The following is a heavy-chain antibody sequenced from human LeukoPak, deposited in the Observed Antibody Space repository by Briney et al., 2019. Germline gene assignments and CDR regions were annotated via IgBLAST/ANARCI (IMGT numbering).Heavy chain of an antibody. J-gene: IGHJ4*02. V-gene: IGHV3-66*01. CDR1: GFTFSSYA. CDR3: ARGYCSGGNCYDY. CDR2: IYTGGST. Sequence: GGSLRLSCAASGFTFSSYAMNWVRQAPGKGLEWVSVIYTGGSTYYADSVKGRFTISRDISKNTLYLQMNSLRAEDTALYYCARGYCSGGNCYDYWGQGTLVTVSS. D-gene: IGHD2-15*01.